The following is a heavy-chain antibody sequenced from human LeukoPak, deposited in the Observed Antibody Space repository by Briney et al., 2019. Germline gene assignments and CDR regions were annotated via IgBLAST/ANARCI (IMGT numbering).Heavy chain of an antibody. Sequence: PGGSLRLSCAASGFTFNTYTMNWVRQAPGKGLEWVSAISKSGTYIKYADSVKGRFTVSRDNAKNSLFLQMNSLRVEDTAVYYCAREVVVVVEPAANMIDYWGQGTRVTVSS. J-gene: IGHJ4*02. CDR1: GFTFNTYT. V-gene: IGHV3-21*01. CDR2: ISKSGTYI. D-gene: IGHD2-2*01. CDR3: AREVVVVVEPAANMIDY.